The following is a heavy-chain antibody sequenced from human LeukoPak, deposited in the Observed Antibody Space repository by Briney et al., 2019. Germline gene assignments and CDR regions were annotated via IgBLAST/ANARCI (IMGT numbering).Heavy chain of an antibody. J-gene: IGHJ3*02. CDR2: INSDGSWT. V-gene: IGHV3-74*01. D-gene: IGHD5-24*01. CDR1: GYYW. CDR3: ARAARDGYTDDAFDI. Sequence: GGSLRLSCAASGYYWMHWVRQAQGTGLVWVSHINSDGSWTSYADSVKGRFTISKNNAKNTVYLQMNSLRAEDTAVYHCARAARDGYTDDAFDIWGQGTMVTVSS.